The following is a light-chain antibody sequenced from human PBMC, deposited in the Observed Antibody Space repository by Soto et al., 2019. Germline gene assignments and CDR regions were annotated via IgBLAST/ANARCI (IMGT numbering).Light chain of an antibody. J-gene: IGKJ2*01. Sequence: EIVLTQSPGTLSLSPGERATLSCRASQSVRSSYLAWYQQKPGQAPRLLIYGAYSRATGNPERFSGSGSGTDFTLTISRLEPEDFAVYYCQQYGSSPYTFGQGTKLEIK. CDR2: GAY. V-gene: IGKV3-20*01. CDR3: QQYGSSPYT. CDR1: QSVRSSY.